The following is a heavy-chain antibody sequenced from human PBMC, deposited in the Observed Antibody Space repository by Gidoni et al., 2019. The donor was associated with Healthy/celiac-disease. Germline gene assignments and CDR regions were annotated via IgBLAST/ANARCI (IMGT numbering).Heavy chain of an antibody. J-gene: IGHJ5*02. CDR1: GRSFSGYY. D-gene: IGHD6-19*01. Sequence: QVQLQHWGAGLLKPSETLSLTCAVYGRSFSGYYWSWIRQPPGKGLEWIGEINHSGSTNYNPSLKSRVTRSVDTSKNQFSLKLSSVTAADTAVYYCARGSSGWLISRFDPWGQGTLVTVSS. CDR2: INHSGST. V-gene: IGHV4-34*01. CDR3: ARGSSGWLISRFDP.